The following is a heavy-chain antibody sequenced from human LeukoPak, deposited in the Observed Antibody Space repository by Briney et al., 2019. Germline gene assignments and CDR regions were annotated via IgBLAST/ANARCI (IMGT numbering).Heavy chain of an antibody. V-gene: IGHV3-7*01. CDR1: GFTFSTFG. D-gene: IGHD1-1*01. Sequence: GGSLRLSCAASGFTFSTFGMSWVRQAPGKGLEWVANIKEAGSEKYYVDSMEGRFTVSRDNAKNSLYLQMDSLRAEDTAVYYCARGGTFVSDYSGQGTLVTVSS. CDR3: ARGGTFVSDY. J-gene: IGHJ4*02. CDR2: IKEAGSEK.